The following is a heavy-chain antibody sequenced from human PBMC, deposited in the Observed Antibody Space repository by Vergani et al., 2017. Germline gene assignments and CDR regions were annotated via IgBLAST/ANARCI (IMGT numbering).Heavy chain of an antibody. CDR1: GGSISSYY. CDR3: ARGWYYDSMNY. J-gene: IGHJ4*02. CDR2: IYYSGST. Sequence: QVQLQESGPGLVKPSETLSLTCTVSGGSISSYYWSWIRQPPGKGLEWIGYIYYSGSTNYNPSLKSRVTISVDTSKNQFSLKLSSVTAADTAVYYCARGWYYDSMNYWGQGTLVTVSS. D-gene: IGHD3-22*01. V-gene: IGHV4-59*08.